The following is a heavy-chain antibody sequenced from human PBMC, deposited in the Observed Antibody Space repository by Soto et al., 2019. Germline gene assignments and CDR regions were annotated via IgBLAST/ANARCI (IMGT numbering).Heavy chain of an antibody. CDR1: GYTFTSYG. Sequence: SVKVSCKASGYTFTSYGISLVRQAPGQGLEWMGWISAYNSNTNYAQKLQGRVTMTTDTSTSTAYMELRSLRSDDTAVYYCAGYDSSGYFEGAFDIWGQGTMVTVSS. D-gene: IGHD3-22*01. CDR2: ISAYNSNT. J-gene: IGHJ3*02. V-gene: IGHV1-18*04. CDR3: AGYDSSGYFEGAFDI.